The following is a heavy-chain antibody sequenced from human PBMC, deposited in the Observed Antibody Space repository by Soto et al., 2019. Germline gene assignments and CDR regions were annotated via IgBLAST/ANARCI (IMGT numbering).Heavy chain of an antibody. D-gene: IGHD2-2*01. V-gene: IGHV1-69*04. CDR3: AREGTSTSTGMDY. CDR1: GDTFNNYV. J-gene: IGHJ4*02. CDR2: IIPIVGKT. Sequence: QVQLVQSGAEVRKPGSSVTVSCETSGDTFNNYVINWVRQAPGQGPEWMGRIIPIVGKTIYAKRFQGRVTITADKATTTVYMDMSSLRIEDTAVYFCAREGTSTSTGMDYWGQGSLVTVSS.